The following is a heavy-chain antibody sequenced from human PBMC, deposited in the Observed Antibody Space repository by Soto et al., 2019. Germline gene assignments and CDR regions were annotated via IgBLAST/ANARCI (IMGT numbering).Heavy chain of an antibody. V-gene: IGHV4-39*01. Sequence: QLQLQESGPGLVKPSETLSLTCTVSGASISSSGYYWGWIRQAPGKGLEWIGSIDYIGRTYYNPSQKSRVTVYVDPSKNQFYLKLNPVTAADTAVHYCVRGEFRYKQSSYYFDVWGQGTLGTVSS. J-gene: IGHJ4*02. CDR3: VRGEFRYKQSSYYFDV. CDR2: IDYIGRT. CDR1: GASISSSGYY. D-gene: IGHD3-16*01.